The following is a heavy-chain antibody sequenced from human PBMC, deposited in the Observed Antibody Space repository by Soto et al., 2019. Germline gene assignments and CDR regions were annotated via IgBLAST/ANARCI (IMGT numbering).Heavy chain of an antibody. J-gene: IGHJ4*02. CDR2: VYSSGSS. Sequence: SVTIPLTCTLSTGSISSFYWHWIRQPAGKGLEWIGRVYSSGSSNYHPSLESRLTISLDASKHQFSLELRSVTAPHTALYYCPRGYPTSSRSLDYLGMGIRVTFCS. CDR1: TGSISSFY. D-gene: IGHD6-6*01. CDR3: PRGYPTSSRSLDY. V-gene: IGHV4-4*07.